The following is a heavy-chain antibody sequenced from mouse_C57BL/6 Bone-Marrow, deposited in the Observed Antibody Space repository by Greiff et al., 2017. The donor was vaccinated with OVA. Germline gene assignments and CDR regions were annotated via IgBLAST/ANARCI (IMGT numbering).Heavy chain of an antibody. D-gene: IGHD4-1*01. CDR2: IDPYSGGT. CDR3: ARGALTGWVSFDY. J-gene: IGHJ2*01. V-gene: IGHV1-72*01. Sequence: VQLQQSGAELVKPGASVKLSCKASGYTFTSYWMHWVKQRPGRGLEWIGRIDPYSGGTKYNEKFKSKATLTVDKPSSTAYMQLSSLTSEDSAVYYCARGALTGWVSFDYWGKGTTLTVSS. CDR1: GYTFTSYW.